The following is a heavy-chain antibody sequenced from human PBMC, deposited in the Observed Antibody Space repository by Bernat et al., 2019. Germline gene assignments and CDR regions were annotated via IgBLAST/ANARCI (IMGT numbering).Heavy chain of an antibody. CDR1: GYTFTGYY. CDR3: ARGGSIEVAGTSVYYFDY. CDR2: INPNSGGT. Sequence: QVQLVQSGAEVKKPGASVKVSCNASGYTFTGYYMHWVRQAPGQGLEWMGWINPNSGGTNYSQKFQGWVTMTRDTSISTAYMELSRLRSDDTAVYYCARGGSIEVAGTSVYYFDYWGQGTLVTVSS. D-gene: IGHD6-19*01. V-gene: IGHV1-2*04. J-gene: IGHJ4*02.